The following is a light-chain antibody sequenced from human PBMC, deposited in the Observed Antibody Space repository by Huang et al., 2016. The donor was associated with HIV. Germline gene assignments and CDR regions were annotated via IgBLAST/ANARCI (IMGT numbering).Light chain of an antibody. CDR3: QQYGSSQTIT. CDR1: QSVSSNY. J-gene: IGKJ5*01. V-gene: IGKV3-20*01. Sequence: DNVLTQSPGTLSLSPGERATLSCRASQSVSSNYLVWYQQKPGRAPRLLIYGASSRATGIPDRFSGSGAATDFTLTISRLEPEDFAVYYCQQYGSSQTITFGQGTRLEIK. CDR2: GAS.